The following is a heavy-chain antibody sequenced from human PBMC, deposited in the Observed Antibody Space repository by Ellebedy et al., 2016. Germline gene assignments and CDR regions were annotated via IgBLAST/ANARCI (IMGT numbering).Heavy chain of an antibody. D-gene: IGHD3-10*01. Sequence: SETLSLTCTVSGASVSRYYWSWFRQSPGKGLEWIGYIYYSGTNYNPSFKSRITISADTSKNQFFLNMTSATATDTATNFCARDGLWFGTPDWGQGTLVTVSS. CDR2: IYYSGT. CDR3: ARDGLWFGTPD. V-gene: IGHV4-59*02. CDR1: GASVSRYY. J-gene: IGHJ4*02.